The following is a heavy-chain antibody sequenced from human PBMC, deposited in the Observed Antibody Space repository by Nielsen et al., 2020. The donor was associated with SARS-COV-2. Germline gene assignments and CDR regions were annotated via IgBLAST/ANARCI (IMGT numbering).Heavy chain of an antibody. CDR3: ARGGAKYYDFWSGAPNWFDP. CDR2: IYYSGST. V-gene: IGHV4-59*01. D-gene: IGHD3-3*01. J-gene: IGHJ5*02. Sequence: RQAPGKGLEWIGYIYYSGSTNYNPSLKSRVTISVDTSKNQFSLKLSSVTAADTAVYYCARGGAKYYDFWSGAPNWFDPWGQGTLVTVSS.